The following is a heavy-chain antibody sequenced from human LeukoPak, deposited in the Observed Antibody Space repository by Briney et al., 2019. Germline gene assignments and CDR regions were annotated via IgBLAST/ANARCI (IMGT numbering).Heavy chain of an antibody. V-gene: IGHV3-21*01. CDR3: ARDRLAAAGTRVGWFDP. D-gene: IGHD6-13*01. CDR2: ISSSSSYI. Sequence: GGSLRLSCAASGFTFSSYSMNWVRQAPGKGLEWVSSISSSSSYIYYADSVKGRFTISRDNAKNSLYLQMNSLRAEDTAVYYCARDRLAAAGTRVGWFDPWGQGTLVTVSS. CDR1: GFTFSSYS. J-gene: IGHJ5*02.